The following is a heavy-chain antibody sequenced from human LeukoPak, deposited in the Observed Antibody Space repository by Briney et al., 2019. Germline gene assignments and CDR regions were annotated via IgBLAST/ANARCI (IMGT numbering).Heavy chain of an antibody. V-gene: IGHV4-30-4*01. CDR2: IYYSGTT. CDR3: TRAYWIGFHFDS. J-gene: IGHJ4*02. D-gene: IGHD3-3*01. CDR1: GGSISSGDYF. Sequence: PSETLSLTCTVSGGSISSGDYFWTWIRQPPGKGLEYIGYIYYSGTTYYNPSLKSRITMSVDMSANQFSLRLTSVSAADTAVYYCTRAYWIGFHFDSWGQGILVSVSP.